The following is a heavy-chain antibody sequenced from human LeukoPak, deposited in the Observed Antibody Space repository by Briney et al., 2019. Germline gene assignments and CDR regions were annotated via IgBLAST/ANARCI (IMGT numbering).Heavy chain of an antibody. CDR2: ISSSSYI. CDR1: GFTFSSYS. Sequence: GGSLRLSCAASGFTFSSYSMNWVRQAPGKGLEWVSSISSSSYIYYADSVKGRFTISRDNAKNSLYLQMNSLRAEDTAVYYCARDRPMVSANDAFDIWGQGTMVTVSS. D-gene: IGHD3-10*01. CDR3: ARDRPMVSANDAFDI. J-gene: IGHJ3*02. V-gene: IGHV3-21*01.